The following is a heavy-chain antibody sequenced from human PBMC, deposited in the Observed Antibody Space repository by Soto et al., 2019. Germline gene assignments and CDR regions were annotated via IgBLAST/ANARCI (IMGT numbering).Heavy chain of an antibody. Sequence: PGGSLRLSCAASGFTFSSYAMHWARQAPGKGLEWVAVISYDGSNKYYADSVKGRFTISRDNSKNTLYLQMNSLRAEDTAVYYCARDVNDYVWGSYRFDYWGQGTLVTVSS. CDR3: ARDVNDYVWGSYRFDY. J-gene: IGHJ4*02. CDR2: ISYDGSNK. CDR1: GFTFSSYA. V-gene: IGHV3-30-3*01. D-gene: IGHD3-16*02.